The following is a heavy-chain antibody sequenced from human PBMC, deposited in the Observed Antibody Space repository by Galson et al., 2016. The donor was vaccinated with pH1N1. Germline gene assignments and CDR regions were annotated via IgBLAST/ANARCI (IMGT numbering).Heavy chain of an antibody. D-gene: IGHD3-10*01. CDR3: ARDMVRGPPQWGYFDY. V-gene: IGHV3-23*01. CDR2: FSGSGSST. Sequence: SLRLSCAASGFSFSNYAMHWVRQAPGKGLEWVSAFSGSGSSTYYADSVKGRFTISRDNSKNTLYLQMNSLRADDTAGYYRARDMVRGPPQWGYFDYWGQGTLVTVSS. J-gene: IGHJ4*02. CDR1: GFSFSNYA.